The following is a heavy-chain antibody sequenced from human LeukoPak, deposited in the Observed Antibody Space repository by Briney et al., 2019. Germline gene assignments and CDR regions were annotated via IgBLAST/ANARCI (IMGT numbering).Heavy chain of an antibody. CDR3: ARGPVSFRHEGQSWHYYNGSGSHTAHLYYGMDV. J-gene: IGHJ6*02. V-gene: IGHV3-11*01. CDR2: ISSSGSTK. Sequence: PGGSLRLSCAVSGFTFSDYFMSWIRQAPGKGLEWVSYISSSGSTKYYADSVKGRFTISRDNAKKSLYLQMNSLRAEDTAVYYCARGPVSFRHEGQSWHYYNGSGSHTAHLYYGMDVWGQGTTVTVSS. D-gene: IGHD3-10*01. CDR1: GFTFSDYF.